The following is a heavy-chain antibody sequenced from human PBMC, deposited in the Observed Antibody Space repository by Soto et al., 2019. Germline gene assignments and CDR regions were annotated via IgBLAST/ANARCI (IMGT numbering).Heavy chain of an antibody. J-gene: IGHJ6*02. Sequence: QVQLVQSGAEVKKPGSSVKVSCKASGGSLSNYGISWVRQAPGQGLEWMGGIIPVFGTANYAQKFQGRVTITADASTSIVYMDVTSLRSEDTAVYYCARGDATKIVVTTYYGMDVWGQGTTVTVSS. CDR2: IIPVFGTA. D-gene: IGHD4-17*01. CDR3: ARGDATKIVVTTYYGMDV. V-gene: IGHV1-69*12. CDR1: GGSLSNYG.